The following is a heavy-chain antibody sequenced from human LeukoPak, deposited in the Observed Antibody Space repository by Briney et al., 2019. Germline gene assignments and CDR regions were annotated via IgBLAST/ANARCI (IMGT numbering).Heavy chain of an antibody. D-gene: IGHD3-3*01. CDR2: ISSSSSYI. Sequence: PGGSLRLSCVVSGFTFSSHSMNWVRQAPGKGLEWVSYISSSSSYIYYADSVKGRFAISRDNAKNSLYLQMNSLRAEDTAIYYCARDPRLEISGMVIDMLDYWGQGTLVTVSS. V-gene: IGHV3-21*01. J-gene: IGHJ4*02. CDR1: GFTFSSHS. CDR3: ARDPRLEISGMVIDMLDY.